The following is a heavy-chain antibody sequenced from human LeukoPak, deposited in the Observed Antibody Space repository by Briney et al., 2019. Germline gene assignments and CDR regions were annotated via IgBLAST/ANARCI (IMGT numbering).Heavy chain of an antibody. V-gene: IGHV3-21*01. J-gene: IGHJ6*03. CDR3: ARDSADYYYYYMDV. CDR1: GFTFSTYS. CDR2: ISTSSIYI. Sequence: GGSLRLSCAASGFTFSTYSMNWVRQAPGKGLEWISFISTSSIYIYYADSVKGRFTISRDNARNSLYLQMNSLRAEDTAVYYCARDSADYYYYYMDVWGKGTTVTVSS.